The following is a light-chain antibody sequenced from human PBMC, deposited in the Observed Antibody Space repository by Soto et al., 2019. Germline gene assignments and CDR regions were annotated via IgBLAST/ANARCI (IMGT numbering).Light chain of an antibody. CDR1: QSVSSN. V-gene: IGKV3-15*01. J-gene: IGKJ1*01. Sequence: EIVMTQSPATLSVSPGERATLSCRASQSVSSNLAWYQQKPGQAPRLLIYGASTRATGIPARFSGSGSGTEFTLTISSLQSEDFAVYYCQPYHNWPPGTFGQGTKVEIK. CDR2: GAS. CDR3: QPYHNWPPGT.